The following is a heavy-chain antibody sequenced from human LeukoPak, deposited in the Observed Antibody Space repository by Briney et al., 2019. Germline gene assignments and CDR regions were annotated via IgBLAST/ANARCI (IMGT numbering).Heavy chain of an antibody. CDR2: ISPSGGGT. V-gene: IGHV1-46*01. CDR1: GYTFTNYH. CDR3: AREDLYCSGGGCYFYYYYMDV. Sequence: ASVKVSCKAAGYTFTNYHIHWVRQAPGQGLEWMGRISPSGGGTSYAQQFQGRVIMTRDMSTNTVYMEVSSLRSADTAVYYCAREDLYCSGGGCYFYYYYMDVWGKGTTVTVSS. J-gene: IGHJ6*03. D-gene: IGHD2-15*01.